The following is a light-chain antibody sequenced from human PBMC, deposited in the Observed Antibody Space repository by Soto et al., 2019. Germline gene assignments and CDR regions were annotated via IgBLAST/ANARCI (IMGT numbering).Light chain of an antibody. CDR3: QQYETFSGT. J-gene: IGKJ1*01. CDR1: QTVRNNY. CDR2: GAS. Sequence: EFVLTQSPGTLSLSPGERGTLSCRASQTVRNNYLAWYQQKPGQAPRILIYGASSRDTGIPDRFSGRGSGTDCTLTIASLQPDDFATYYCQQYETFSGTFGPGTKVDIK. V-gene: IGKV3-20*01.